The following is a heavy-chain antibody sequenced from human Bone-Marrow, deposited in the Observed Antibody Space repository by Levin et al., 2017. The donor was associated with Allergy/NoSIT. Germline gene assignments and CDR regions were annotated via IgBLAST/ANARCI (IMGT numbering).Heavy chain of an antibody. Sequence: EASVKVSCKASGYTFTRYYMYWVRQAPGQGLEWMGIINPSGGNTSYAQKFQGRVTMTRDTSTSTVYMELSSLRSEDTAVYYCASDQAGDNAFDIWGQGTMVTVSS. CDR3: ASDQAGDNAFDI. V-gene: IGHV1-46*01. CDR2: INPSGGNT. CDR1: GYTFTRYY. J-gene: IGHJ3*02. D-gene: IGHD7-27*01.